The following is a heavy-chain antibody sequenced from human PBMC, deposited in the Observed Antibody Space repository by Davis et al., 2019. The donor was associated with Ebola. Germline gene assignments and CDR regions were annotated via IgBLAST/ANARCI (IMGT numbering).Heavy chain of an antibody. CDR2: TSAYNGDA. V-gene: IGHV1-18*01. CDR3: ARDPPRYLINNGFDY. J-gene: IGHJ4*02. D-gene: IGHD1-14*01. Sequence: ASVKVSCKASGYTFTSYAMNWVRQAPGQGLEWMGRTSAYNGDADYAQKFQDRVTMTTDTSTDTAYMELRSLRSDDTAVYFCARDPPRYLINNGFDYWGQGTLLIVSS. CDR1: GYTFTSYA.